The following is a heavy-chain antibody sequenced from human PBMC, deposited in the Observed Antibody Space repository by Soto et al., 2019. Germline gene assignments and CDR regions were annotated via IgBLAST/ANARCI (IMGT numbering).Heavy chain of an antibody. D-gene: IGHD6-13*01. J-gene: IGHJ4*02. V-gene: IGHV3-23*01. CDR1: GFTFSSYA. CDR3: ARIPHLVQQLIDY. CDR2: ISGSGGST. Sequence: EVQLLDSGGGLVQPGGSLRLSCAASGFTFSSYAMSWVRQAPGKGLEWVSAISGSGGSTYYADSVKGRFTISRDNSKNTLYLQMNSLRAEDTAVYYCARIPHLVQQLIDYWGQGTLVTVSS.